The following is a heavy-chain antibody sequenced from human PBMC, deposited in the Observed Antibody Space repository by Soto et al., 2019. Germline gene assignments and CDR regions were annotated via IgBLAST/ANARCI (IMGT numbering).Heavy chain of an antibody. CDR2: IYQTGTT. CDR1: GRSVRNSNC. D-gene: IGHD6-13*01. Sequence: PSDPLSHTCVFSGRSVRNSNCWRWVRPPPGKGLAWIGEIYQTGTTNYNPSLKSPVTMSVDKSKNHFPLNLTSVAAADTAVYYCTRDCRYANSWAFGHYSDYWGQGTLVTVSS. V-gene: IGHV4-4*02. J-gene: IGHJ4*02. CDR3: TRDCRYANSWAFGHYSDY.